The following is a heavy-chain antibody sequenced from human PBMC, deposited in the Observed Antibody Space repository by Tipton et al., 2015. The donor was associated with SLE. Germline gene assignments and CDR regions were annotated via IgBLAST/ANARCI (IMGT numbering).Heavy chain of an antibody. V-gene: IGHV4-39*01. J-gene: IGHJ4*02. Sequence: TLSLNCTVSGGSISSSRYYWGWIRQTPGKGLEWIGIIYYDGSTYYHPSLKSRVTISVDTSKNQFSLRLSSVTAADTAVFYCATSYDTSGVDYWGQGTLVTVSS. CDR3: ATSYDTSGVDY. CDR1: GGSISSSRYY. CDR2: IYYDGST. D-gene: IGHD3-22*01.